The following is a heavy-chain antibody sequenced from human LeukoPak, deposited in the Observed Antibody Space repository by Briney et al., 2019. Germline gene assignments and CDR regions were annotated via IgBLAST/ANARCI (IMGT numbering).Heavy chain of an antibody. CDR2: IHYSGRT. CDR3: ASDRSGLSFCF. CDR1: GGSISSSSYY. Sequence: SETLSLTCTVSGGSISSSSYYWGWIRQPPGKGLEWIGSIHYSGRTYYNSSLKSRITISVDTSKNQFSLQLTSVTAADTAMYYCASDRSGLSFCFWGPGTLVTVSS. D-gene: IGHD3-22*01. J-gene: IGHJ4*02. V-gene: IGHV4-39*01.